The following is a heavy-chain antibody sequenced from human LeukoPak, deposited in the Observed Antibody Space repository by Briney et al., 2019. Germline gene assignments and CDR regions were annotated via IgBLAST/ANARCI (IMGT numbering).Heavy chain of an antibody. CDR2: IYSGGST. J-gene: IGHJ4*02. D-gene: IGHD3-10*01. Sequence: ETLSLTCTVSGYSISSGYYWGWIRQPPGKGLEWVSVIYSGGSTYYADSVKGRFAISRDNSKNTLYLQMNSLRAEDTAVYYCARGEPGGFGEFLSWGQGTLVTVSS. CDR1: GYSISSGYY. V-gene: IGHV3-53*01. CDR3: ARGEPGGFGEFLS.